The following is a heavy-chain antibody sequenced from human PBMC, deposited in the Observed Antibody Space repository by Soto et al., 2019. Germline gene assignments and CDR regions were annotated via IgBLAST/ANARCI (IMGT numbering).Heavy chain of an antibody. CDR1: GFTFSSYG. D-gene: IGHD3-10*01. CDR3: ARGNSRECFDY. J-gene: IGHJ4*02. Sequence: GGSLRVSCAASGFTFSSYGMHWVRQAPGKGLEWVAVIWYDGSNKYYADSVKGRFTISRDNSKNTLYLQMNSLRAEDTAVYYCARGNSRECFDYWGQGTLVTVSS. CDR2: IWYDGSNK. V-gene: IGHV3-33*01.